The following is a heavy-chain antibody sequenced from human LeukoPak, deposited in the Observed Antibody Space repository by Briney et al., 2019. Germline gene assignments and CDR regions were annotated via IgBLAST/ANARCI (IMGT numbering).Heavy chain of an antibody. D-gene: IGHD3-22*01. CDR3: ARQTGENDSSGYYYPHHFDY. CDR2: IIPIFGTA. Sequence: SVKVSCKASGGTFSSYAISWVRQAPGQGLEWMGGIIPIFGTANYAQKFQGRVTITADESTSTAYMELSSLRSEDTAVYYCARQTGENDSSGYYYPHHFDYWGQGTLVTVSS. CDR1: GGTFSSYA. J-gene: IGHJ4*02. V-gene: IGHV1-69*01.